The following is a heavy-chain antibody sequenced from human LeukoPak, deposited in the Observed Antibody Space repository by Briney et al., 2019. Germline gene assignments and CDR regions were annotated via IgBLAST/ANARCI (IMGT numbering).Heavy chain of an antibody. CDR3: AREIVEMATICDY. D-gene: IGHD5-24*01. CDR2: ISSSSSYI. Sequence: GGSLRLSCAASGFTFSSYSMNWVRQAPGKGLEWVSSISSSSSYIYYADSVKGRFTISRDNAKNSLYLQMNSLRAEDTAVYYCAREIVEMATICDYWGQGTLVTVSS. J-gene: IGHJ4*02. V-gene: IGHV3-21*01. CDR1: GFTFSSYS.